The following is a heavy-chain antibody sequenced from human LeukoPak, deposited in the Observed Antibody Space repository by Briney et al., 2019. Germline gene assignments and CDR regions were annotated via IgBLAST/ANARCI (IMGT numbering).Heavy chain of an antibody. CDR3: ARARSPGSGPMGAFDI. J-gene: IGHJ3*02. V-gene: IGHV3-30-3*01. CDR2: ISDDGSTK. CDR1: GFTFSSYA. Sequence: GRSLRLSCAAAGFTFSSYAMHWLRQAPGRGLEWVAVISDDGSTKYYADSVKGRFTISTHNSKNTLSPQLNSRRAEDTAVYYCARARSPGSGPMGAFDIWGQGTMVTGPS. D-gene: IGHD3-3*01.